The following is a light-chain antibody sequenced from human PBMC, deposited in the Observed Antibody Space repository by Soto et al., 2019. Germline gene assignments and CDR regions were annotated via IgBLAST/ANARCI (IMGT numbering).Light chain of an antibody. Sequence: EIVLTQSPGTLSLSPGERATLSCRASQSVSSSYLAWYQQKPGQAPRLLIYGASSRATGIPDRFSGSGSGTDFTLTISRLEPVDFAAYYCQQYGTSPPRYTFGQGTMLEIK. CDR3: QQYGTSPPRYT. CDR2: GAS. CDR1: QSVSSSY. J-gene: IGKJ2*01. V-gene: IGKV3-20*01.